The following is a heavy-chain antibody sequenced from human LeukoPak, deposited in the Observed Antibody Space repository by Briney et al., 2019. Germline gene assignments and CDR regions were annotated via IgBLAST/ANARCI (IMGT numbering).Heavy chain of an antibody. CDR2: INWNGGST. V-gene: IGHV3-20*04. CDR1: GFTFDDYG. D-gene: IGHD3-3*01. Sequence: GGSLRLSCAASGFTFDDYGMSWVRQAPGKGLEWVSGINWNGGSTGYADSVKGRFTIYRDNDKNSLYLQMNSLRAEDTALYYCARDRIWSGYYREANWFDPWGQGTLVTVSS. J-gene: IGHJ5*02. CDR3: ARDRIWSGYYREANWFDP.